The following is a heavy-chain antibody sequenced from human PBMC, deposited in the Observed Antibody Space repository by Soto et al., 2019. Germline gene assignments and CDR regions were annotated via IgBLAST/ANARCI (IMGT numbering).Heavy chain of an antibody. J-gene: IGHJ6*02. Sequence: QVQLVQSGAEVKKPGSSVKVSCKASGGTFSSYTISWVRQAPGQGLEWMGRIIPILGIANYAQKFQGRVTITADKSTSTAYMELSSLRSEDTAVYYCARGDHSGPIYYYYGMDVWGQGTTVTVSS. D-gene: IGHD2-15*01. CDR3: ARGDHSGPIYYYYGMDV. CDR1: GGTFSSYT. V-gene: IGHV1-69*02. CDR2: IIPILGIA.